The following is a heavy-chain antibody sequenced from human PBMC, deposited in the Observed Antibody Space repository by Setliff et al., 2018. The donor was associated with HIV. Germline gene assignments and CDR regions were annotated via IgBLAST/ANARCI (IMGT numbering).Heavy chain of an antibody. D-gene: IGHD2-21*02. CDR2: ISHSGST. V-gene: IGHV4-34*01. CDR3: ARGSRSPLVNKFRVTPAFDY. J-gene: IGHJ4*01. CDR1: GGSFSGHY. Sequence: LSLTCAVYGGSFSGHYWSWIRQTPGKGLEWIGDISHSGSTNYNPSLKSRVTISVDTSKNQFSLRLTSVTAADTAVYFCARGSRSPLVNKFRVTPAFDYWGQGTLVTVPQ.